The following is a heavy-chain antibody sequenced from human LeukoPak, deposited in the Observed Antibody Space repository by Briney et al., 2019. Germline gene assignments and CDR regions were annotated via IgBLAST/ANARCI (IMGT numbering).Heavy chain of an antibody. Sequence: SETLSLTRTVSGGPISSSSYYWGWIRQPPGKGLEWIGSIYYSGSTYYNPSLKSRVTISVDTSKNQFSLKLSSVTAADTAVYYCAGTGLSSSWYYFDYWGQGTLVTVSS. CDR2: IYYSGST. CDR1: GGPISSSSYY. CDR3: AGTGLSSSWYYFDY. D-gene: IGHD6-13*01. J-gene: IGHJ4*02. V-gene: IGHV4-39*01.